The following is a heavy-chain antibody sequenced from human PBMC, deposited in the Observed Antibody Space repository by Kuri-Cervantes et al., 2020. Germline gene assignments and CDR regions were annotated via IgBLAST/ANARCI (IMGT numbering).Heavy chain of an antibody. V-gene: IGHV3-30*07. CDR2: ISYDGSNK. J-gene: IGHJ4*02. CDR3: ARHGQVPTD. D-gene: IGHD4/OR15-4a*01. CDR1: GFTFSSYA. Sequence: GGSLRLSCAASGFTFSSYAMHWVRQAPGKGLEWVAVISYDGSNKYYADSVKGRFTISRDNSKNTLYLQMNSLRVEDTAVFYCARHGQVPTDWGQGTLVTVSS.